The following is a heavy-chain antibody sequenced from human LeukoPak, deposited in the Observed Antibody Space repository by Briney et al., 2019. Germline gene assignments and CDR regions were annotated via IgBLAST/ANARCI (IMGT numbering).Heavy chain of an antibody. CDR3: ARETGDAFDI. Sequence: GGSLRLSCAASGFTFSSYAMHWVRQAPGKGLEWVAVISYDGSNKYYADSVKGRFTISRDNSKNTLYLQMNSLRAEDTAVYYCARETGDAFDIWGQGTMVTVSS. J-gene: IGHJ3*02. CDR2: ISYDGSNK. V-gene: IGHV3-30-3*01. CDR1: GFTFSSYA.